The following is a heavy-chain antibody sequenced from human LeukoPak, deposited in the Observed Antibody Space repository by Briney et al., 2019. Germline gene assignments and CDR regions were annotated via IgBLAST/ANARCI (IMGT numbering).Heavy chain of an antibody. CDR2: IDYSGST. V-gene: IGHV4-59*01. J-gene: IGHJ2*01. CDR1: GGSISSYY. Sequence: SETLSLTCTVSGGSISSYYWSWIRQPPGKGLEWIGYIDYSGSTNYNPSLKSRVTISVDTSKNQFSLRLSSVTAADTAVYYCARSQYFDLWGRGTLVTVSS. CDR3: ARSQYFDL.